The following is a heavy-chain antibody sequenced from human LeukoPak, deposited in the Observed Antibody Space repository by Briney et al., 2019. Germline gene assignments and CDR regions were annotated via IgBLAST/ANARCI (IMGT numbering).Heavy chain of an antibody. CDR3: AKDSMIVVVYYFDY. CDR1: GFTFSSYA. V-gene: IGHV3-23*01. CDR2: ISGSGGST. D-gene: IGHD3-22*01. J-gene: IGHJ4*02. Sequence: GGSLRLSCAASGFTFSSYAMSWVRQAPGKGLEWVSAISGSGGSTYYADSVKGRFTISRDNSKNTLYLQMNSLRAEDTAVSYCAKDSMIVVVYYFDYWGQGTLVTVSS.